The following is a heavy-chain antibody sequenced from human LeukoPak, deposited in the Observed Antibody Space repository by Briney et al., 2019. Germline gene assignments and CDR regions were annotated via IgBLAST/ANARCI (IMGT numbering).Heavy chain of an antibody. V-gene: IGHV3-9*01. CDR2: ISWNSGSI. Sequence: GGSLRLSGAGSGFTFDDYAMLWVRQAPGKGLEWVSGISWNSGSIGYADSVKGRFTISRDNVKNSLYLQMNSLRAEDTALYYCAKSAVVTRSYCSCGMDVWGQGTTVTVSS. CDR3: AKSAVVTRSYCSCGMDV. D-gene: IGHD4-23*01. J-gene: IGHJ6*02. CDR1: GFTFDDYA.